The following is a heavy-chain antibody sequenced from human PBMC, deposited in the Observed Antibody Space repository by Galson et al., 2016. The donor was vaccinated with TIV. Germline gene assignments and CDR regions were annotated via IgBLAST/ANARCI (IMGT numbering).Heavy chain of an antibody. CDR2: ISTSGSTT. CDR1: GFTFSSYE. CDR3: ARDYAG. J-gene: IGHJ4*02. V-gene: IGHV3-48*03. D-gene: IGHD3-16*01. Sequence: SLRLSCAASGFTFSSYEMSWVRQAPGKGMEWVSYISTSGSTTYHADSVKGRFTISRDNAKNSSYLQMNSLRAEDTAVYYCARDYAGWGQGTLVTVTS.